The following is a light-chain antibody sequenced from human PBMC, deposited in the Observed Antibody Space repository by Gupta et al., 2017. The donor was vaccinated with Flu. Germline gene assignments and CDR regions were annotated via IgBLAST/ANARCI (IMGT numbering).Light chain of an antibody. CDR2: EDN. CDR1: SGSSARNY. Sequence: FMLTQSHSVSASPGETVTISCTRSSGSSARNYVQWYQQRPASAHLILIYEDNQSPAGAPGRFSGSIDSSANSASLTLAGRKGEDEYYYYWQSYDSIVLFGGGTKLTVL. V-gene: IGLV6-57*03. CDR3: QSYDSIVL. J-gene: IGLJ2*01.